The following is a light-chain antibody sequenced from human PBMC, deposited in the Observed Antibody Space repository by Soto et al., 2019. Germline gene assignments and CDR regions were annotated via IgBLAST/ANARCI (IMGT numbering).Light chain of an antibody. J-gene: IGKJ2*01. CDR1: QSVDNN. CDR3: QHYGRSPFT. V-gene: IGKV3-20*01. CDR2: GAS. Sequence: EIVMTQSPVTLSASPGESATLSCRASQSVDNNVAWYQQKPGQAPRLLIFGASRGATGIPDRFSGSGSGTNFTLTINKVEPEDSAVYYCQHYGRSPFTFGQGTKVDIK.